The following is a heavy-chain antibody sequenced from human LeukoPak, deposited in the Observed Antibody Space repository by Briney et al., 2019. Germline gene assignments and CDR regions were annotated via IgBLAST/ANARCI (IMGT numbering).Heavy chain of an antibody. CDR1: GFTFSASA. V-gene: IGHV3-73*01. Sequence: GGSLRLSCAASGFTFSASAVHWVRQASGKGLEWIGRIRSKANNYATAYTDPLKRRFTVSRDDSKNTAYLQMNSLKTEDSAVYFCARDSSSEGPLDYWGQGTLVTVSS. CDR3: ARDSSSEGPLDY. CDR2: IRSKANNYAT. J-gene: IGHJ4*02. D-gene: IGHD6-6*01.